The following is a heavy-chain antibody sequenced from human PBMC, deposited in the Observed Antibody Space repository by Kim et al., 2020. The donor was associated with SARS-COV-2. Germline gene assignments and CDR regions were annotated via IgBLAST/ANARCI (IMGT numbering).Heavy chain of an antibody. CDR2: IYYSGST. CDR3: ARGYGSSSGCFDY. D-gene: IGHD6-6*01. Sequence: SETLSLTCVVSGDSISSRNWWSWVRQPPGKGLQWIGEIYYSGSTNYNPSLKSRVTISVDKSKNHFSLKMTSVTAADTAIYYCARGYGSSSGCFDYWGRGTLVTVSS. V-gene: IGHV4-4*02. CDR1: GDSISSRNW. J-gene: IGHJ4*02.